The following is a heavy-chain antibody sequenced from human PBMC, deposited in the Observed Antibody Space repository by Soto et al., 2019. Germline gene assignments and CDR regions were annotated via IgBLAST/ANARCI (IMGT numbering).Heavy chain of an antibody. Sequence: EVQLVESGGGLVQPGGSLRLSCAASGFTFSSYSMNWVRQAAGKGLEWVSYISSISSTIYYADSVKGRFTISRDNAKISLYLQMNSLRAEDTAVYYCARDINSGLFDYWGQGTLVTVAS. CDR3: ARDINSGLFDY. CDR2: ISSISSTI. V-gene: IGHV3-48*01. J-gene: IGHJ4*02. CDR1: GFTFSSYS. D-gene: IGHD1-20*01.